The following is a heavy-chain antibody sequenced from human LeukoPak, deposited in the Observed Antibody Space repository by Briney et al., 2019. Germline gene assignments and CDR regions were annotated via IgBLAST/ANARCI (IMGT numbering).Heavy chain of an antibody. J-gene: IGHJ2*01. D-gene: IGHD3-10*01. Sequence: GGSLRLSCAASGFTFSDYYMSWIRQAPGKGLEWVSYISSSGSTIYYADSVKGRFTISRDNAKNSLYLQMNSLRAEDTAVYYCARSGNTGRNWYFDLWGRGTLVTVSS. V-gene: IGHV3-11*04. CDR3: ARSGNTGRNWYFDL. CDR2: ISSSGSTI. CDR1: GFTFSDYY.